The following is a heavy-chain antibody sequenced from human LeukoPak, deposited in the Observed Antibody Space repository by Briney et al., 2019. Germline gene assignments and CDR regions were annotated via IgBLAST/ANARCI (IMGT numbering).Heavy chain of an antibody. CDR3: ATDLKRDGYTPYGY. V-gene: IGHV3-30*09. CDR2: ISYDGSNK. CDR1: GFTFSTYT. D-gene: IGHD5-24*01. Sequence: GGSLRLSCAASGFTFSTYTVRWARQTPGEGLEWVALISYDGSNKYYADSVKGRFAISRDNSKNTLYLQMDSLRAEDAAVYYCATDLKRDGYTPYGYWGQGTLVTVSS. J-gene: IGHJ4*02.